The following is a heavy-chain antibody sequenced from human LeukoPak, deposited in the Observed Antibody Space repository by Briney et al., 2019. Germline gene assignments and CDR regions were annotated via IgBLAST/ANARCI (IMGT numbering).Heavy chain of an antibody. J-gene: IGHJ4*02. Sequence: SGGSLRLSCAASGFNFSTYAMSWVRQAPGKGLEWVSGISGSGDSTYYADSVKGRFTISRDTSKNTLYLQMHSLRVEDTAVYYCAKDRSDSGTWYAGSHWGQGTLVTVSS. D-gene: IGHD5-12*01. V-gene: IGHV3-23*01. CDR2: ISGSGDST. CDR1: GFNFSTYA. CDR3: AKDRSDSGTWYAGSH.